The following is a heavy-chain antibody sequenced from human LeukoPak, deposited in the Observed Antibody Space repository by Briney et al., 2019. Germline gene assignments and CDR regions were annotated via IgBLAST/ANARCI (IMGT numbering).Heavy chain of an antibody. CDR2: ISSSSSYI. Sequence: GGSLRLSCAASGFTFSDFYMSWIRQAPGKGLEWVSSISSSSSYIYYADSVKGRFTISRDNAKNSLYLQMNSLRAEDTAVYYCARGSCSRTSCYASFDYWGQGTLVTVSS. V-gene: IGHV3-11*06. CDR3: ARGSCSRTSCYASFDY. J-gene: IGHJ4*02. D-gene: IGHD2-2*01. CDR1: GFTFSDFY.